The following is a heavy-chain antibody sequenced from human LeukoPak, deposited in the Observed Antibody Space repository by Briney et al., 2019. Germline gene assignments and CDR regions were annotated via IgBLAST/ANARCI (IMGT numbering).Heavy chain of an antibody. J-gene: IGHJ5*02. CDR3: ARVSLEAGFNWFDP. CDR2: TYYRSKWYN. Sequence: SQTLSLTCAISGDSVSSNSSAWNWIRQSPSRGLEWLGRTYYRSKWYNDYAVSVKSRMTINPDTSKNQFSLQLNSVTPEDTAVYYCARVSLEAGFNWFDPWGQGTLVTVSS. V-gene: IGHV6-1*01. D-gene: IGHD6-19*01. CDR1: GDSVSSNSSA.